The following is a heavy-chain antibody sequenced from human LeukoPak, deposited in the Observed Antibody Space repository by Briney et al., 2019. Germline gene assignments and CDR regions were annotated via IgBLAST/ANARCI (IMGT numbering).Heavy chain of an antibody. D-gene: IGHD3-22*01. V-gene: IGHV3-21*01. CDR1: GLTFSSHG. CDR3: ARESYDSSGYYPRDFDY. CDR2: VSSSSRYM. J-gene: IGHJ4*02. Sequence: PGASLRLSCAAPGLTFSSHGMNWVRQAPGKGLEWFSSVSSSSRYMYYAHSVQGRFTIFRDNAENSLFLQMNSLRAEDTAVYYCARESYDSSGYYPRDFDYWGQGTLVTVSS.